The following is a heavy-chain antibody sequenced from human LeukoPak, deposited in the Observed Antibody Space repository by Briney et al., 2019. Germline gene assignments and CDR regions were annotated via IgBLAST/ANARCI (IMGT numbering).Heavy chain of an antibody. Sequence: GGSLRLSCAASGFTFSSYSMNWVRQAPGKGLEWVSSISSSSSYIYYADSVKGRFTISRDNAKNSLYLQMNSLRAEDTAVCYCARRIAAAGGFDPWGQGTLVTVSS. CDR2: ISSSSSYI. D-gene: IGHD6-13*01. CDR3: ARRIAAAGGFDP. CDR1: GFTFSSYS. J-gene: IGHJ5*02. V-gene: IGHV3-21*01.